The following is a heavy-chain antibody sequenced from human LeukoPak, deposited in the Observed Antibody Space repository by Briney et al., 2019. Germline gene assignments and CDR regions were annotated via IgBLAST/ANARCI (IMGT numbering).Heavy chain of an antibody. V-gene: IGHV4-31*03. CDR2: IYYSGST. CDR1: GGSISSGGYY. D-gene: IGHD3-22*01. CDR3: ARAIRYYYVSNGDYFDY. Sequence: PSQTLSFTCTVSGGSISSGGYYWSWIRQHPGKGLEWIGYIYYSGSTYYNPSLKSRVTISVDTTKNQFSLKLSSVTAADTAVYYCARAIRYYYVSNGDYFDYWGQGTLVTVSS. J-gene: IGHJ4*02.